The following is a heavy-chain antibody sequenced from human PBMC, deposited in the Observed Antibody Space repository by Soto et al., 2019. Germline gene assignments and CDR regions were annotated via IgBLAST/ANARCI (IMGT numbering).Heavy chain of an antibody. V-gene: IGHV3-21*01. D-gene: IGHD3-9*01. Sequence: EVQLVESGGGLVKPGGSLRLSCAASGFTFSNYNMNWVRQAPGKGLEWVSSISSSSSYIYYADSVKGRFTISRDNAKNSPYLQMNSLRAEDTAIYFCARQYDFLTGFQFDPRGQGTLVTVSS. CDR1: GFTFSNYN. J-gene: IGHJ5*02. CDR2: ISSSSSYI. CDR3: ARQYDFLTGFQFDP.